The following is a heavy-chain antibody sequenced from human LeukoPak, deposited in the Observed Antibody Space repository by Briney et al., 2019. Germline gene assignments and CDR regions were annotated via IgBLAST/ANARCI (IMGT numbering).Heavy chain of an antibody. V-gene: IGHV3-48*03. D-gene: IGHD3-10*01. Sequence: PGGSLTLSCDTSGFTFSGYEKNWVCLPQAPGMELVSFICVRGMTTYYADSVKGRFTISRDDAKKLLYLERNSLRADDTAVYYCARDLYYYGSVNYVPGLPDYWGQGTLVTVSS. J-gene: IGHJ4*02. CDR3: ARDLYYYGSVNYVPGLPDY. CDR2: ICVRGMTT. CDR1: GFTFSGYE.